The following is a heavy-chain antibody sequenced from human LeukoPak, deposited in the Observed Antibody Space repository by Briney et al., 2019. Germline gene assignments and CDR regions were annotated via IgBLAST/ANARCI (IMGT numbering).Heavy chain of an antibody. D-gene: IGHD3-10*01. V-gene: IGHV4-59*01. Sequence: SETLSLTCTVSGGSISSYYWSWIRQPPGKGLEWIGYIYYSGSTNYNPSLKSRVTISVDTSKNQFSLKLSSVTAADTAVYYCARDRFYGSAGFDPWGQGTLVTVSS. CDR3: ARDRFYGSAGFDP. J-gene: IGHJ5*02. CDR2: IYYSGST. CDR1: GGSISSYY.